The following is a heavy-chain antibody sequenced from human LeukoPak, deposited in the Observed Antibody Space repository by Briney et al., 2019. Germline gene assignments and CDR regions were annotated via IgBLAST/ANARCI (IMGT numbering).Heavy chain of an antibody. V-gene: IGHV4-30-4*08. D-gene: IGHD3-22*01. Sequence: PSETLSLTCTVSGGSISSGDYYWSWIRQPPGKGLEWIGYIYYSGSTYYNLSLKSRVTISVDTSKNQFSLKLSSVTAADTAVYYCARAYSSGYYLDAFDIWGQGTMVTVSS. CDR2: IYYSGST. CDR1: GGSISSGDYY. J-gene: IGHJ3*02. CDR3: ARAYSSGYYLDAFDI.